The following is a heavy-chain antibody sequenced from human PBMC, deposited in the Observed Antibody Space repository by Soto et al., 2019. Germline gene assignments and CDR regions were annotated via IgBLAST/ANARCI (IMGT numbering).Heavy chain of an antibody. D-gene: IGHD3-22*01. CDR2: IGTAGDT. CDR3: ARVIGTSYYYDSSGFPRNYYYYGMDV. J-gene: IGHJ6*02. Sequence: GGSLRLSCAASGFTFSSYDMHWVRQATGKGLEWVSAIGTAGDTYYPGSVKGRFTISRENAKNSLYLQMNSLRAEDTAVYYCARVIGTSYYYDSSGFPRNYYYYGMDVWGQGTTVTVS. CDR1: GFTFSSYD. V-gene: IGHV3-13*01.